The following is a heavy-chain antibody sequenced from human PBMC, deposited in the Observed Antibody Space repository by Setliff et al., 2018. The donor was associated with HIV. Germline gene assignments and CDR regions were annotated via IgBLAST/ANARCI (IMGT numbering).Heavy chain of an antibody. CDR1: GFSLSTGGVG. CDR3: AHIARIKMVRGVPNWFDS. V-gene: IGHV2-5*02. CDR2: IYWDDDK. D-gene: IGHD3-10*01. Sequence: SGPTLVNPTQTLTLTCTFSGFSLSTGGVGVGWIRQPPGKALEWLALIYWDDDKRYSPSLESRLTITKDTSKNQVVLTMTNMDLVDTATYFCAHIARIKMVRGVPNWFDSWGPGTLVTVSS. J-gene: IGHJ5*01.